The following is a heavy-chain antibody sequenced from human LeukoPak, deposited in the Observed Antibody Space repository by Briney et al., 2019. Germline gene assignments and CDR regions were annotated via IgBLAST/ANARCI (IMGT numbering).Heavy chain of an antibody. Sequence: GGSLRLSCAASGFTFSSYSMNWVRQAPGKGLEWVSSISSSSYIYYADSVKGRFTISRDNAKNSLYLQMNSLRAEDTAVYYCARGPDDYGDPDDWGQGTLVTVSS. D-gene: IGHD4-17*01. V-gene: IGHV3-21*01. CDR2: ISSSSYI. CDR3: ARGPDDYGDPDD. J-gene: IGHJ4*02. CDR1: GFTFSSYS.